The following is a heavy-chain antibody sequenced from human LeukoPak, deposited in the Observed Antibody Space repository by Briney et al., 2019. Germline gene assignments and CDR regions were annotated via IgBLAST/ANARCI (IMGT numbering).Heavy chain of an antibody. CDR2: INPSGGST. Sequence: GASVKVSCKASGYTFTSYYMHWVRQAPGQGLEWMGIINPSGGSTSYAQKFQGRVTMTTDTSTSTAYMELRSLRSDDTAVYYCARVKSSGWSDYWGQGTLVTVSS. CDR1: GYTFTSYY. CDR3: ARVKSSGWSDY. D-gene: IGHD6-19*01. J-gene: IGHJ4*02. V-gene: IGHV1-46*01.